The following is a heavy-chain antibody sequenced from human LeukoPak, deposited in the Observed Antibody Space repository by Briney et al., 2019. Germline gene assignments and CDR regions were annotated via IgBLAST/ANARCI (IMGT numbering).Heavy chain of an antibody. CDR1: GYSFTSYD. Sequence: ASVKVSCKASGYSFTSYDMNWVRQAPGQRPEWMAWMNPGTNKRGYAQKFQGRVTLTSDSSISTAYMELTSLRTDDTAVYYCVRGAYPSPWGQGTLVTVSS. CDR3: VRGAYPSP. CDR2: MNPGTNKR. J-gene: IGHJ4*02. V-gene: IGHV1-8*01.